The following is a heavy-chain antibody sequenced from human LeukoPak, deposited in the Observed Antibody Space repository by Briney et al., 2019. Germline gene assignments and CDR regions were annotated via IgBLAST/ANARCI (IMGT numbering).Heavy chain of an antibody. D-gene: IGHD1-26*01. CDR3: ARGRWELLDGFDP. CDR2: IYYSRST. Sequence: PSETLSLTCTVSGGSISSYYWSWIRQPPGKGLEWIGYIYYSRSTNYNPSLKSRVTISVDTSKNQFSLKLSSVTAADTAVYYCARGRWELLDGFDPWGQGTLVTVSS. CDR1: GGSISSYY. V-gene: IGHV4-59*01. J-gene: IGHJ5*02.